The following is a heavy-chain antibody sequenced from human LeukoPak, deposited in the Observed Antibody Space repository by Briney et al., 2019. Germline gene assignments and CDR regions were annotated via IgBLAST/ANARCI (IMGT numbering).Heavy chain of an antibody. CDR3: ARDGDTAATPHWFDP. V-gene: IGHV1-69*04. Sequence: GVSVKVSCKASGGTFSSYAISWVRQAPGQGLEWMGRIIPIFGIANYAQKFQGRVTITADKAPSTAYMELSKLRSEDTAVYYCARDGDTAATPHWFDPWGQGTLVTVSS. CDR2: IIPIFGIA. J-gene: IGHJ5*02. D-gene: IGHD5-18*01. CDR1: GGTFSSYA.